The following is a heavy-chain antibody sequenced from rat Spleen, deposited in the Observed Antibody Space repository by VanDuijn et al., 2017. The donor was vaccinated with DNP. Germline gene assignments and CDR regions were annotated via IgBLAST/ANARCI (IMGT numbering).Heavy chain of an antibody. J-gene: IGHJ4*01. CDR1: GYSITSNS. V-gene: IGHV3-1*01. D-gene: IGHD5-1*01. CDR2: ISNGGST. CDR3: ARLRLDWEVRAMDA. Sequence: EVHLQESGPGLVKPSQSLSLTCSVTGYSITSNSWSWIRKFPGSEMEWIGQISNGGSTRYNPSLKSRISITRDTPKNQFFLQLNYLTTEDTATYYCARLRLDWEVRAMDAWGQGTSVTVSS.